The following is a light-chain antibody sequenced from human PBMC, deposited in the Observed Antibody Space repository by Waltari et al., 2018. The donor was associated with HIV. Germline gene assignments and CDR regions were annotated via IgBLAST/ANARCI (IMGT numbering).Light chain of an antibody. CDR3: QAWDSNTGGYVL. CDR1: KLGDQY. J-gene: IGLJ2*01. V-gene: IGLV3-1*01. CDR2: QDN. Sequence: SYELTQAPSVSVSPGQPASIICSGDKLGDQYASWYHQRPGQSPVLVMYQDNKRPSGIPERFSGSNSGNTVTLTISGTQAIDEGDYYCQAWDSNTGGYVLFGGGTKLTVL.